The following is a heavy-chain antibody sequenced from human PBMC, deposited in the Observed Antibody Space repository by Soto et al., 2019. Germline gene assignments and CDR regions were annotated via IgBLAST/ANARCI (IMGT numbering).Heavy chain of an antibody. D-gene: IGHD6-19*01. V-gene: IGHV1-18*01. J-gene: IGHJ6*02. Sequence: QVQLVQSGAEVKKPGASVKVSCRASGYTFTSYVISWVRQAPGQGLEWMGWISAYNGNTNFAQKLQGRVTMTTDTSTSIAYMKLRSLRSDDTAVYYCARVVATVAGPYGMDVWGQGTTVTVSS. CDR1: GYTFTSYV. CDR3: ARVVATVAGPYGMDV. CDR2: ISAYNGNT.